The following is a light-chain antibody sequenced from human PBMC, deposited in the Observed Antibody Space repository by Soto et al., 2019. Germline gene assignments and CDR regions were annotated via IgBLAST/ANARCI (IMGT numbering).Light chain of an antibody. J-gene: IGLJ1*01. CDR1: SSDVGGYNY. V-gene: IGLV2-14*01. CDR3: SSYTSSSTLV. CDR2: DVS. Sequence: QSVLTQPASVSGSPGQSITISCTGTSSDVGGYNYVSWYQQHPGKAPKLMIYDVSNRPSGVSNRFSGSKSGNPASLTISGLQAEDEADYYCSSYTSSSTLVFGTGTELTVL.